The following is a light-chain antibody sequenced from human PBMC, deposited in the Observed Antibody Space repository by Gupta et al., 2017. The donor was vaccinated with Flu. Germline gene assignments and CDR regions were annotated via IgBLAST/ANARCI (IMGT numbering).Light chain of an antibody. V-gene: IGLV1-44*01. J-gene: IGLJ3*02. Sequence: QSVVIQPPSASGTPGQRVTISCSGSSSNIGVNTVNWYQQLPGTAPKVLVHSDDQRPSGVPDRFSGSKSGTSASLAISGLQSEDEADYYCAAWDDSLKGWVFGGGTKLTAL. CDR1: SSNIGVNT. CDR2: SDD. CDR3: AAWDDSLKGWV.